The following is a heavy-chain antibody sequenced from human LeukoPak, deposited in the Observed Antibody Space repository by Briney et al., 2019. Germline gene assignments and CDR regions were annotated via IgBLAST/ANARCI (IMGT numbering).Heavy chain of an antibody. V-gene: IGHV3-23*01. CDR1: GFTFSSYA. Sequence: GGSLRLSCAASGFTFSSYAMSWVRQAPGKELEWVSAISGSGGRTYYADSVKGRFTISRDNSKNTLYLQMNSLRAEDTAVYYCARVAAPGSFDPWGQGTLVTVSS. D-gene: IGHD6-13*01. CDR2: ISGSGGRT. CDR3: ARVAAPGSFDP. J-gene: IGHJ5*02.